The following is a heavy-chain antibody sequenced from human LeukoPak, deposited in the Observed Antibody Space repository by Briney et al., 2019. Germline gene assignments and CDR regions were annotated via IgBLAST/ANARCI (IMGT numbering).Heavy chain of an antibody. CDR1: GGTFSSYA. V-gene: IGHV1-69*13. CDR2: IIPIFGTA. J-gene: IGHJ4*02. CDR3: ARDLYSSGWLFDY. D-gene: IGHD6-25*01. Sequence: ASVKVSCKASGGTFSSYAISWVRQAPGQGLEWMGGIIPIFGTANYAQKFQGRVTITADESTSTAYMELSSLRPEDTAVYYCARDLYSSGWLFDYWGQGTLVTVSS.